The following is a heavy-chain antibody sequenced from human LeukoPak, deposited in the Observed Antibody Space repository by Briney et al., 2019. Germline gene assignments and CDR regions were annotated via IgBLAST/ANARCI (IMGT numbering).Heavy chain of an antibody. CDR1: GFTSSSHG. CDR3: AKGDYYDVLTGRQNWFGP. D-gene: IGHD3-9*01. J-gene: IGHJ5*02. Sequence: PGGSLRLSCAASGFTSSSHGMHWVRQAPGKGMEWVAVISYDGNKKYYADSVKGRFTISRDNSKNTLYLQMNSLRVKDTALYYCAKGDYYDVLTGRQNWFGPWGQGTVVTVSS. CDR2: ISYDGNKK. V-gene: IGHV3-30*18.